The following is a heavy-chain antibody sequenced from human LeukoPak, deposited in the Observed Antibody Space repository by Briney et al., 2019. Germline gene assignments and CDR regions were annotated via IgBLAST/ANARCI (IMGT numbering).Heavy chain of an antibody. Sequence: ASVKVSCKASGYTFTTYDINWVRQATGQGLEWMGWMNPNSGNTGYAQKFQGRVTMTRNTSISTAYMELSSLRSEDTAAYYCARTMVGGVFLLPYWGQGTLVTVSS. J-gene: IGHJ4*02. V-gene: IGHV1-8*01. CDR1: GYTFTTYD. D-gene: IGHD3-10*01. CDR3: ARTMVGGVFLLPY. CDR2: MNPNSGNT.